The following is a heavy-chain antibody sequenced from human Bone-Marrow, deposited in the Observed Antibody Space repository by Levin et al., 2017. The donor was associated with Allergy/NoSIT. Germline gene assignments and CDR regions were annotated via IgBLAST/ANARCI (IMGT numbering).Heavy chain of an antibody. D-gene: IGHD4-23*01. CDR3: ATGDYGGIYFDF. CDR2: FDPEDGET. Sequence: GESLKISCQVSGYTLSELSIHWVRQAPGKGLEWMGGFDPEDGETVYAQRLQGRVSMTEDTSTGTAYMELTSLRSEDTAIYYCATGDYGGIYFDFWGQGTQVTVSS. J-gene: IGHJ4*02. CDR1: GYTLSELS. V-gene: IGHV1-24*01.